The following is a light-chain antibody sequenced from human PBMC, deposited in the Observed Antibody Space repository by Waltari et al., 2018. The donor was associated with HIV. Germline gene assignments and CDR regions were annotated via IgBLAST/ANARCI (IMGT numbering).Light chain of an antibody. CDR1: NSDIGGYNY. CDR3: SSFITTTTHVV. Sequence: QSALTQPASVSGSLGQSVTISCTGANSDIGGYNYVSWYQQHPGKAPILIRHEVSKRPCGVSERFSGSKSGNTASLTISGLQAEDESDYYCSSFITTTTHVVFGGGTRLTVL. J-gene: IGLJ2*01. CDR2: EVS. V-gene: IGLV2-14*01.